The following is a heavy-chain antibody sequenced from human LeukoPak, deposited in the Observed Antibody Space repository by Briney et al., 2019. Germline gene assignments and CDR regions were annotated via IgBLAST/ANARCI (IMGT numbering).Heavy chain of an antibody. V-gene: IGHV3-23*01. CDR3: AKDPYDYGAP. CDR1: GFTFSSYA. J-gene: IGHJ5*02. Sequence: ETGGSLRLSCAASGFTFSSYAMSWVRQAPGKGLEWVSAISGNGGSTYYADSVKGRFTISRDNSKSTLYLQMNSLRAEDTATYYCAKDPYDYGAPWGQGTLVTVSS. D-gene: IGHD4-17*01. CDR2: ISGNGGST.